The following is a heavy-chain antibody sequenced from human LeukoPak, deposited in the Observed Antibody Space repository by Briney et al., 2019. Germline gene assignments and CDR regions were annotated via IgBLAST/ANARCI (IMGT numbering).Heavy chain of an antibody. Sequence: SQTLSLTCAISGDSVSSNSAAWNWIRQSPSRGLEWLGRTYYRSKWYNDYAVSVKSRITINPDTSKNQFSLQLNSVTPEDTAVHYCALGRGCSSTSCYLKNWFDPWGQGTLVTVSS. J-gene: IGHJ5*02. CDR1: GDSVSSNSAA. D-gene: IGHD2-2*01. V-gene: IGHV6-1*01. CDR3: ALGRGCSSTSCYLKNWFDP. CDR2: TYYRSKWYN.